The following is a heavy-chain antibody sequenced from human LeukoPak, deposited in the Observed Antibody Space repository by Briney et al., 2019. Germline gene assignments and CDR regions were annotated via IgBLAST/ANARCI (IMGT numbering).Heavy chain of an antibody. CDR2: IFSGGTT. J-gene: IGHJ4*02. D-gene: IGHD6-19*01. CDR3: ARGGSGWEY. V-gene: IGHV3-66*01. CDR1: GFSISSHW. Sequence: GGSLRLSCVASGFSISSHWMSWVRQAPGKGLEWVSMIFSGGTTDYADSVKGRFTISRDNSKNNLYLQMNSLRAEDTAVYYCARGGSGWEYWGQGTLVTVSS.